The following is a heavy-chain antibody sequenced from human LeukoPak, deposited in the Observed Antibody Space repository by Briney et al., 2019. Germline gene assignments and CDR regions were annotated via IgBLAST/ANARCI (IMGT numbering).Heavy chain of an antibody. CDR2: ISGSGGST. D-gene: IGHD1-26*01. V-gene: IGHV3-23*01. CDR3: AKYLSGSFPRFDY. Sequence: GGSLRLSCAVSGFTFSSDAMSWVRQAPGKGLEWVSAISGSGGSTYYAESVKGRFTTSRDNSKNTLYLQMNSLRAEDTAVYYCAKYLSGSFPRFDYWGQGTLVTVSS. CDR1: GFTFSSDA. J-gene: IGHJ4*02.